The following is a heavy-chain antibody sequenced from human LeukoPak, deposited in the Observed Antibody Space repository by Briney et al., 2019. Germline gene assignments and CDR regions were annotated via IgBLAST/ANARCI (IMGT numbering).Heavy chain of an antibody. CDR1: GFTFDDYG. CDR3: ARGWSFGY. J-gene: IGHJ4*02. D-gene: IGHD6-13*01. Sequence: GGSLRLSCAASGFTFDDYGMSWVPQAPGKGLVWVSRINSDGSSTSYADSVKGLFTISRDNAKNTLYLQMNSLRAEDTAVYYCARGWSFGYWGQGTLVTVSS. CDR2: INSDGSST. V-gene: IGHV3-74*01.